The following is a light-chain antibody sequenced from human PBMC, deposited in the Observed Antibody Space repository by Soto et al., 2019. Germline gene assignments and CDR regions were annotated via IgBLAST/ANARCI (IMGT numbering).Light chain of an antibody. CDR1: QGISSY. J-gene: IGKJ1*01. Sequence: IQLTQSPSSLSASVGDRVTITCRASQGISSYLAWYQQKPGKAPKLLIYAASTLQSGVSSRFSGSGSGTDVTLIIRSLQPEDFAVYYCQQYGSAPQTFGQGTKVEIK. V-gene: IGKV1-9*01. CDR3: QQYGSAPQT. CDR2: AAS.